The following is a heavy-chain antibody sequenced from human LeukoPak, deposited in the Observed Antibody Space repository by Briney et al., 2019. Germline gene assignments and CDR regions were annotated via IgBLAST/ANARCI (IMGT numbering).Heavy chain of an antibody. CDR3: ARSPYYYYGMDV. Sequence: SETLSLTCTVSVGSISSYYWSWIRQPPGKGLEWIGYIYYSGSTNYNPSLKSRVAISVDTSKNQFSLKLSSVTGADTAVYYCARSPYYYYGMDVWGQGTTVSVSS. CDR1: VGSISSYY. J-gene: IGHJ6*02. CDR2: IYYSGST. V-gene: IGHV4-59*01.